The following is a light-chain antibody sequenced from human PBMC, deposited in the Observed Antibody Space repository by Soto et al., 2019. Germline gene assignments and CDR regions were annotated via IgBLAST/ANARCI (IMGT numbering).Light chain of an antibody. CDR2: GAS. Sequence: ELVMTQSPASLSLSPGDGATLSCRASQSVASNVAGYQQKPGQGPRLLIHGASTRAVGVPARFSGSGYGTDITLTINSLQSEDFAVYYCQQYHNWPPQYSFGQGTKIQTK. V-gene: IGKV3-15*01. CDR1: QSVASN. J-gene: IGKJ2*01. CDR3: QQYHNWPPQYS.